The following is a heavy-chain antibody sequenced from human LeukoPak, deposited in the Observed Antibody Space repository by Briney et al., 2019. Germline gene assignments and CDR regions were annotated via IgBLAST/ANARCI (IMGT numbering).Heavy chain of an antibody. V-gene: IGHV3-48*02. J-gene: IGHJ4*02. CDR2: LSSGSSTT. D-gene: IGHD6-13*01. Sequence: GGSLRLSCAASGFTFGSYNMNWVRQAPGKGLEGVSYLSSGSSTTYYADSLKGRFTLSRDNAKNSLYLQMNSLRDEDTAADYCARGLYDGSWSAFDYWGQGTLVTVSS. CDR3: ARGLYDGSWSAFDY. CDR1: GFTFGSYN.